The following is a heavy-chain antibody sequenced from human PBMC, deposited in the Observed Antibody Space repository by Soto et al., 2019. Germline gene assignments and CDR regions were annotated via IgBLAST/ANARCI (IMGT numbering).Heavy chain of an antibody. Sequence: GGSLRLSCAASGFTFSSYAMSWVRQAPGKGLEWVSAISGSGGSTYYADSVKGRFTISRDNSKNTLYLQMNSLRAEDTAVYYCAKVGVGYYDRSGSYCSDYWGPGPLVTVSS. V-gene: IGHV3-23*01. J-gene: IGHJ4*02. D-gene: IGHD3-22*01. CDR3: AKVGVGYYDRSGSYCSDY. CDR2: ISGSGGST. CDR1: GFTFSSYA.